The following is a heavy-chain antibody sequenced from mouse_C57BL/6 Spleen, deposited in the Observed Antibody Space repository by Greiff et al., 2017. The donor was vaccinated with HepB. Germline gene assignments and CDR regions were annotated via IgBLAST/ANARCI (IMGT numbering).Heavy chain of an antibody. CDR3: ARLGRNAMDY. CDR1: GYAFSSYW. D-gene: IGHD4-1*01. V-gene: IGHV1-80*01. CDR2: IYPGDGDT. Sequence: VKLQESGAELVKPGASVKISCKASGYAFSSYWMNWVKQRPGKGLEWIGQIYPGDGDTNYNGKFKGKATLTADKSSSTAYMQLSSLTSEDSAVYFCARLGRNAMDYWGQGTSVTVSS. J-gene: IGHJ4*01.